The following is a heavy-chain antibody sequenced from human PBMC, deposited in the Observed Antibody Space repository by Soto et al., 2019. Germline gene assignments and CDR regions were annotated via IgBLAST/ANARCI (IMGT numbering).Heavy chain of an antibody. CDR2: ISGNGDTT. Sequence: EIQLLDSGGDSVHPGGSLRLSCGASGFTFSNYVMGWVRQAPGKGLEWVSGISGNGDTTDYADSVKGRFTISRDNSKNTLYLQMNRLRAEDTGLYYCVKGGLIRRFDSWGQGTLVTVSS. V-gene: IGHV3-23*01. J-gene: IGHJ4*02. D-gene: IGHD3-16*01. CDR1: GFTFSNYV. CDR3: VKGGLIRRFDS.